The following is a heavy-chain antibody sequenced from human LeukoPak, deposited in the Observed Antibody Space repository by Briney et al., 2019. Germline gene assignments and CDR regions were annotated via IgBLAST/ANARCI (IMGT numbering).Heavy chain of an antibody. CDR1: GFTFSSYW. V-gene: IGHV3-7*01. D-gene: IGHD2-15*01. CDR2: INQDGSEK. Sequence: GGSLRLSCAVSGFTFSSYWMSWARQAPGKGLEWVANINQDGSEKYYVDSLEGRFTISRDNAKNSLFLQMNSLRAEDTAVYYCARDAYSGGSCYAYWGQGTLVIVSS. J-gene: IGHJ4*02. CDR3: ARDAYSGGSCYAY.